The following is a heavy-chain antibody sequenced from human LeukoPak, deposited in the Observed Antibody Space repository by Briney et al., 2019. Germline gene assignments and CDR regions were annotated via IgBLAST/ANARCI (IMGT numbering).Heavy chain of an antibody. D-gene: IGHD3-16*01. J-gene: IGHJ6*02. Sequence: GGSLRLSCAASGFTFSNYAMSWVRQAPGKGLEWVSGISGSGTYTYYADSVKGRFTISRDNSKSTLYLQMNSLRADDTALYYCARERSFNYETHYGRDVWGQGTTVTVS. CDR3: ARERSFNYETHYGRDV. CDR2: ISGSGTYT. V-gene: IGHV3-23*01. CDR1: GFTFSNYA.